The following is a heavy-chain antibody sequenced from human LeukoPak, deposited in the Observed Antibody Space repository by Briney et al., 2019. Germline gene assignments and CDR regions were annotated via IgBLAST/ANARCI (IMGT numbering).Heavy chain of an antibody. CDR3: ARAVVVTALKYFDY. Sequence: PGGSLRLSCAASGFTFSDYYMSWIRQASGKGLEGVSYISSSSSYTNYADSVKGRFTISRDNAKNSLYLQMNSLRAEDTAVYYCARAVVVTALKYFDYWGQGTLVTVSS. CDR2: ISSSSSYT. V-gene: IGHV3-11*06. D-gene: IGHD2-21*02. CDR1: GFTFSDYY. J-gene: IGHJ4*02.